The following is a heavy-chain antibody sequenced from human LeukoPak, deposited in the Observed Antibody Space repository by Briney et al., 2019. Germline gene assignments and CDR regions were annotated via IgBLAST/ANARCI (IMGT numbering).Heavy chain of an antibody. CDR1: GGSFSGYY. J-gene: IGHJ5*02. V-gene: IGHV4-34*01. CDR2: INHSGST. D-gene: IGHD6-6*01. CDR3: ARESSSSSSWFDP. Sequence: PSETLSLTCAAYGGSFSGYYWSWIRQPPGKGLEWIGEINHSGSTNYNPSLKSRVTISVDTSKNQFSLKLSSVTAADTAVYYCARESSSSSSWFDPWGQGTLVTVSS.